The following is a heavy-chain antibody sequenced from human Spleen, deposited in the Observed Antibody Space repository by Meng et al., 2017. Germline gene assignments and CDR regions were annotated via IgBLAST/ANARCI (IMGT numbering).Heavy chain of an antibody. CDR1: GYTFTGYY. V-gene: IGHV1-2*06. D-gene: IGHD6-13*01. CDR2: INPNSGVT. Sequence: ASVKVSCKASGYTFTGYYMHWVRQAPGQGLEWMGRINPNSGVTNYAHKFQGRVTMTRDTSNSTAYMELSRLRSDGTAMYYCARDSSSSWYGFEYWGQGTLVTVSS. CDR3: ARDSSSSWYGFEY. J-gene: IGHJ4*02.